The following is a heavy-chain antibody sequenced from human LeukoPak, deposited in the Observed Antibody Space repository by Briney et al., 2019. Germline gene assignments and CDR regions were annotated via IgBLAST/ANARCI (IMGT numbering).Heavy chain of an antibody. Sequence: SVKVSCKASGGTFSSYAISWVRQAPGQGLEWMGRIIPILGIANCAQKFQGRVTITADKSTSTAYMELSSLRSEDTAVYYCARDRDYGDYEDAFDIWGQGTMVTVSS. CDR3: ARDRDYGDYEDAFDI. CDR2: IIPILGIA. V-gene: IGHV1-69*04. J-gene: IGHJ3*02. CDR1: GGTFSSYA. D-gene: IGHD4-17*01.